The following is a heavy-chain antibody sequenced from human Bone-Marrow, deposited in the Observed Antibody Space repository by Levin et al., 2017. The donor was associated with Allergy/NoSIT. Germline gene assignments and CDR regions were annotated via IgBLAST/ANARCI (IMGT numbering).Heavy chain of an antibody. CDR3: ARRRSLLAGWAEFDY. CDR2: IYPSDSDT. CDR1: GYTFSNYW. Sequence: KPGGSLRLSCQASGYTFSNYWIGWVRQMPGKGLEWVGIIYPSDSDTRYGPSFQGQVTISVDKSINTAYLQWSSLRPSDTAMYYCARRRSLLAGWAEFDYWGQGALVLVSS. V-gene: IGHV5-51*01. D-gene: IGHD6-19*01. J-gene: IGHJ4*02.